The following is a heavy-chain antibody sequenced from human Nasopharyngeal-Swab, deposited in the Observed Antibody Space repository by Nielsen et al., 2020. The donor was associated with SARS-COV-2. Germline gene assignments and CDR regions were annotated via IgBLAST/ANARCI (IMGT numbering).Heavy chain of an antibody. D-gene: IGHD3-16*01. CDR1: GLTFSSYS. V-gene: IGHV3-21*01. CDR3: ASMRTMDV. Sequence: GESLTLSCAASGLTFSSYSMNWVRPAPWKLLEWVSSISSSSSYIYYADSVKGRFTISRENAKNSLYLQMNSLRAEETAVYYRASMRTMDVWGKGTTVTVS. CDR2: ISSSSSYI. J-gene: IGHJ6*03.